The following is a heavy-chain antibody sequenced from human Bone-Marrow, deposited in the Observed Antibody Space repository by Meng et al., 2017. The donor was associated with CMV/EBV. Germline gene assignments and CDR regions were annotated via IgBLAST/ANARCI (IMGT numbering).Heavy chain of an antibody. CDR1: GFTFSSYW. D-gene: IGHD3-3*01. Sequence: GESLKISCAASGFTFSSYWMSWVRQAPGKGLEWVANIKQDGSEKYYVDSVKGRFTISRDNAKNSLYLQMNSLRAEDTAVYYCARESLYDFWSGPKVDVWGQGTTVTVSS. J-gene: IGHJ6*02. CDR3: ARESLYDFWSGPKVDV. V-gene: IGHV3-7*01. CDR2: IKQDGSEK.